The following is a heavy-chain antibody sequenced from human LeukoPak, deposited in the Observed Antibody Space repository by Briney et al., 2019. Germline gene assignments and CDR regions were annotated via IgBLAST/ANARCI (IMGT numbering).Heavy chain of an antibody. CDR2: ISWNSGIL. CDR1: GFTFDDCA. V-gene: IGHV3-9*01. J-gene: IGHJ6*02. Sequence: GGSLRFSCAASGFTFDDCAMHWVRQAPGKGLEWFSGISWNSGILGYADSVKGRFTISRDNAKNSLYLQMNSLRAEDTALYYCAKGLRFLEWLFPEENYYYYGMDVWGQGTTVTVSS. D-gene: IGHD3-3*01. CDR3: AKGLRFLEWLFPEENYYYYGMDV.